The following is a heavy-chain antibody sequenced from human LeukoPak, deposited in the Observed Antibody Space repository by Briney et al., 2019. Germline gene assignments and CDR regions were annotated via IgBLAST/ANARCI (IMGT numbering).Heavy chain of an antibody. V-gene: IGHV5-51*01. CDR1: GSSFTSYW. CDR3: ARVNILTGYYPKYFDY. D-gene: IGHD3-9*01. CDR2: IYPGDSDT. Sequence: KGGESLKISCKGSGSSFTSYWIGWVRQLPGKGLEWLGSIYPGDSDTRYSPSFQGQVTISADKSISTAYLQWSSLKASDTAMYYCARVNILTGYYPKYFDYWGQGILVTVSS. J-gene: IGHJ4*02.